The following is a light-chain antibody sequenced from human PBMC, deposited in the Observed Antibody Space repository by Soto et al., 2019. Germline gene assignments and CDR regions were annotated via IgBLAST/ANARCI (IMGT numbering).Light chain of an antibody. CDR3: QQSSTIPRT. J-gene: IGKJ1*01. CDR2: AAS. V-gene: IGKV1-39*01. Sequence: DIQMTQSPSSLSASVGDRVTITCRASHNISNYLNWYQQKPGMAPKLLIFAASSLQSGVPSRFTGSASGAHFALTISSLQPEDFATYYCQQSSTIPRTFGRGTKVEIK. CDR1: HNISNY.